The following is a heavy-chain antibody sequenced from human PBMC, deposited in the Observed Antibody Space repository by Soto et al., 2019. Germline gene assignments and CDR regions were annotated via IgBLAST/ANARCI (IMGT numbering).Heavy chain of an antibody. CDR1: GDTFNDYY. V-gene: IGHV1-2*02. Sequence: QVQLVQSGAEVKKPGASVTVSCRSSGDTFNDYYIHWVRQAPGQGLEWMGWINPNGGVTKYAQKFQGGVSMTRDTSIRTGYMQLSRLRSDDTAVYYCARESGGATATLDYYYFYVDVWGTGTTVTVSS. D-gene: IGHD5-12*01. J-gene: IGHJ6*03. CDR3: ARESGGATATLDYYYFYVDV. CDR2: INPNGGVT.